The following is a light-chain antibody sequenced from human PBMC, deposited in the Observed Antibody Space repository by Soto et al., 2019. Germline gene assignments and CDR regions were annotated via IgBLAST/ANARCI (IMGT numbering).Light chain of an antibody. J-gene: IGLJ2*01. Sequence: QSALIQPASVSGTPGQSITISCIGTTSDFGNYNLVSWYQHYPGKAPKLIMYEGSRRPSGVSDRFSGSKSGGTASLTISGLQAEDEANYYCYSYAGNSAFGLGGATKRTVL. V-gene: IGLV2-23*03. CDR1: TSDFGNYNL. CDR3: YSYAGNSAFG. CDR2: EGS.